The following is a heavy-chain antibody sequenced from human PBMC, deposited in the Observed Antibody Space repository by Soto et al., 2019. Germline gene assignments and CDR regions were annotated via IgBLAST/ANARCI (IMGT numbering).Heavy chain of an antibody. J-gene: IGHJ4*02. V-gene: IGHV3-23*01. D-gene: IGHD4-17*01. CDR1: GFTFSSYA. CDR3: AKSNEMYYGDLEHCDY. Sequence: PGGSLRLSCAASGFTFSSYAMSWVRQAPGKGLEWVSAISGSGGSTYYADSVKGRFTISRDNSKNTLYLQMNSLRAEDTAVYYCAKSNEMYYGDLEHCDYWGQGTLVTVSS. CDR2: ISGSGGST.